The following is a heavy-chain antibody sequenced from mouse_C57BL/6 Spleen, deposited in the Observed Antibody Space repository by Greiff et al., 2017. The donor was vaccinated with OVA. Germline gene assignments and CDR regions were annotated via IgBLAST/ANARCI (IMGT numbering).Heavy chain of an antibody. CDR3: TRSHLTGMAY. D-gene: IGHD4-1*01. J-gene: IGHJ3*01. V-gene: IGHV1-15*01. Sequence: VQLQQSGAELVRPGASVTLSCKASGYTFTDYEMHWVKQTPVHGLEWIGAIDPETGGTAYNQKFKGKAILTADKSSSTAYMELRSLTSEDSAVYYCTRSHLTGMAYWGQGTLVTVSA. CDR2: IDPETGGT. CDR1: GYTFTDYE.